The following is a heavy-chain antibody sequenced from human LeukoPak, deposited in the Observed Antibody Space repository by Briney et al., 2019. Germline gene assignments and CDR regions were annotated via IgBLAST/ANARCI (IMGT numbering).Heavy chain of an antibody. D-gene: IGHD3-22*01. Sequence: PGGSLRLSCAAPGFTFSSYGMHWVRQAPGEGLEWVAVIWYDGSNKYYADSVKGRFTISRDNSKNTLYLQMNSLRAEDTAVYYCARGYRYYYDSSGYFDYWGQGTLVTVSS. J-gene: IGHJ4*02. CDR2: IWYDGSNK. CDR1: GFTFSSYG. V-gene: IGHV3-33*01. CDR3: ARGYRYYYDSSGYFDY.